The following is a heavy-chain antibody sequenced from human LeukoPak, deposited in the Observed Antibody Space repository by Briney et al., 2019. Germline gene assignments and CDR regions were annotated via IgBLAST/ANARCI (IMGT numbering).Heavy chain of an antibody. V-gene: IGHV4-39*07. D-gene: IGHD6-13*01. Sequence: SETLSLTCTVSGDSISSSNYFWGWIRQPPGKGLECIGSIYYSGSTYYNPSLKSRVTMSVDMSKNQFSLRLSSVTAADTAVYYCARESTAAAAGRNYYYYMDVWGKGTTVTVSS. J-gene: IGHJ6*03. CDR1: GDSISSSNYF. CDR3: ARESTAAAAGRNYYYYMDV. CDR2: IYYSGST.